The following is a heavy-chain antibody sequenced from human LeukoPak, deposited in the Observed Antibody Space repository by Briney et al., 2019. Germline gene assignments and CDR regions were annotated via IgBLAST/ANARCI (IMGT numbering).Heavy chain of an antibody. V-gene: IGHV1-8*02. J-gene: IGHJ5*02. CDR3: ARGAKIVVVPAASNWFDP. CDR2: MNPNSGNT. CDR1: GGTFSSYA. Sequence: ASVKVSCKASGGTFSSYAISWVRQAPGQGLEWMGWMNPNSGNTGYAQKFQGRVTMTRNTSISTAYMELSSLRSEDTAVYYCARGAKIVVVPAASNWFDPWGQGTLVTVSS. D-gene: IGHD2-2*01.